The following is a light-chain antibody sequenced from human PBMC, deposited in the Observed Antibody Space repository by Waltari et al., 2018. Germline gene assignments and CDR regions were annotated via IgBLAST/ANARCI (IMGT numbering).Light chain of an antibody. CDR2: VVA. CDR1: FRADRDYNY. CDR3: TSYTLLTFTWQ. Sequence: QSDLTQPASVSGSLGQSITISCTAPFRADRDYNYISWYQQHPGKAPKLLFFVVANRPRGFLNRFSASQAGGTASLSISGLRPEDEATYYCTSYTLLTFTWQFGGGTQLTVV. J-gene: IGLJ3*02. V-gene: IGLV2-14*03.